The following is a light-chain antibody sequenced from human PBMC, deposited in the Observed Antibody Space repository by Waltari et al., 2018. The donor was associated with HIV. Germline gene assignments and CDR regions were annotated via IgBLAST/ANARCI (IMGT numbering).Light chain of an antibody. CDR1: SRGVGAYNL. Sequence: SALTQPASVSGSPGQSVTISCTGTSRGVGAYNLVSWYQQHPGKAPKFIIYEVNKRPSEVSIRFSGSKSGNTASLTISGLQAEDEADYYCCSYAGRSTLEVFGGGTKVTVL. CDR2: EVN. V-gene: IGLV2-23*02. J-gene: IGLJ2*01. CDR3: CSYAGRSTLEV.